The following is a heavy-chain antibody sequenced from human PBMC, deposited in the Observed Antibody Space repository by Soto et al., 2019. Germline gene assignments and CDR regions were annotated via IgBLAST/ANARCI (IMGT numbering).Heavy chain of an antibody. V-gene: IGHV1-3*01. CDR1: GYTLTRYT. CDR2: INPDNGNT. Sequence: ASVKVSCKASGYTLTRYTMNWVRQAPGQRLEWMGWINPDNGNTKSSQKFQDRVIVTRDTSASTAYMDLSSLRSEDTAVYYCARGIATGQLDPWGQGTLVTVSS. D-gene: IGHD2-15*01. J-gene: IGHJ5*02. CDR3: ARGIATGQLDP.